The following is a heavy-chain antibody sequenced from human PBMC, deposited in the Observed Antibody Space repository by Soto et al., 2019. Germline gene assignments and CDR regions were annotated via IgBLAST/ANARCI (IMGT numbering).Heavy chain of an antibody. D-gene: IGHD1-1*01. CDR3: AREHFNWNGGAEAFDI. J-gene: IGHJ3*02. CDR2: IIPILGIA. Sequence: ASVKVSCKASGGTFSSYTISWVRQAPGQGLEWMGRIIPILGIANYAQKFQGRVTITADKSTSTAYMELSSLRSEDTAVYYCAREHFNWNGGAEAFDIWGQGTMVTVSS. V-gene: IGHV1-69*04. CDR1: GGTFSSYT.